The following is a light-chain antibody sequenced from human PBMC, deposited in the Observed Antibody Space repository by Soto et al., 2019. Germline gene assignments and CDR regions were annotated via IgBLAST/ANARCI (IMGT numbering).Light chain of an antibody. CDR3: QSYDSSLSGVV. CDR2: GNI. V-gene: IGLV1-40*01. J-gene: IGLJ3*02. Sequence: QSVLTQPPSVSGAPGQRVTISCTGSSSNIGAGYDVHWYQQLPGTAPKLLIYGNINRPSGVPDRISGSKSGTSASLAITGLQAEDEADYYCQSYDSSLSGVVFGGGTKLTVL. CDR1: SSNIGAGYD.